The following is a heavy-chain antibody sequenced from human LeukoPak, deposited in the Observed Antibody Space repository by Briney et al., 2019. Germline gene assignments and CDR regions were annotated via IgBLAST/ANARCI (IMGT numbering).Heavy chain of an antibody. CDR3: ASSIAALPAFDI. J-gene: IGHJ3*02. D-gene: IGHD6-25*01. V-gene: IGHV4-34*01. CDR1: GGSFIGDY. Sequence: SQTLSLTWAVYGGSFIGDYWSWIRQPPGKGLEWIGEINHSGSTNYNPSLKSRVTISVDTSKNQFSLKLSSVTAADTAVYYCASSIAALPAFDIWGQGTMVTVSS. CDR2: INHSGST.